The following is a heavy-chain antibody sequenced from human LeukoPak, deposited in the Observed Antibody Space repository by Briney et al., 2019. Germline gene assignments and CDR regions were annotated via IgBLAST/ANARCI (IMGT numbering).Heavy chain of an antibody. CDR2: IGAYNGDT. Sequence: ASVNVSCKPCGYTFTSFGSSWVRQAPGQGRDGMGLIGAYNGDTNYAQKFQGRVTMTTDTSTSTAYMDLRSLRSDDTAVYYCTRDHCRGDNCPSFDYWGQGTLVPVSS. V-gene: IGHV1-18*04. CDR1: GYTFTSFG. D-gene: IGHD2-15*01. J-gene: IGHJ4*02. CDR3: TRDHCRGDNCPSFDY.